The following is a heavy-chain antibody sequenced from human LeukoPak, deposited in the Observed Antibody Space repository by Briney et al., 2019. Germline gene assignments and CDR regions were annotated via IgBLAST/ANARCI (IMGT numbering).Heavy chain of an antibody. CDR3: ATTRRYSSSWLFDY. J-gene: IGHJ4*02. CDR2: INPNSGGT. V-gene: IGHV1-2*06. D-gene: IGHD6-13*01. Sequence: GASVKVSCKASGYTFTGYYMHWVRQAPGQGLEWMGRINPNSGGTNYAQKFQGRVTMTRDTSISTAYMELSRLRSDDTAVYYCATTRRYSSSWLFDYWGQGTLVTVSS. CDR1: GYTFTGYY.